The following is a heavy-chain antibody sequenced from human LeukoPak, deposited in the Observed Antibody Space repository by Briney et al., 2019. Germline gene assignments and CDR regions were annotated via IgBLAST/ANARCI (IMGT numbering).Heavy chain of an antibody. CDR3: ARRDTSRGWSFDS. V-gene: IGHV4-4*07. Sequence: SETLPLTFTVSCGSIGNYHWSWIRQPAGKGLDGIGQIHSSGSTNYNPPLKSRVSMSIDTTEDQVSLTIRSVTVADTALYYCARRDTSRGWSFDSWGQGTLVSVAS. CDR2: IHSSGST. CDR1: CGSIGNYH. J-gene: IGHJ4*02. D-gene: IGHD6-19*01.